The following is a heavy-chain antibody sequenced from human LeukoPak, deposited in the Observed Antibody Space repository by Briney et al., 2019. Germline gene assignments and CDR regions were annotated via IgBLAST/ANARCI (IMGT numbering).Heavy chain of an antibody. V-gene: IGHV3-43*01. Sequence: GGSLRLSCAASGFTFDDYTMHWVRQAPGKGLEWVSLISWDGVTTYYAHSVKGRFTISRDSSKNSLFLQMNSLRTEDTALYYFARDKTGTGIDYWGQGTLVTVSS. CDR1: GFTFDDYT. J-gene: IGHJ4*02. CDR3: ARDKTGTGIDY. CDR2: ISWDGVTT. D-gene: IGHD1-7*01.